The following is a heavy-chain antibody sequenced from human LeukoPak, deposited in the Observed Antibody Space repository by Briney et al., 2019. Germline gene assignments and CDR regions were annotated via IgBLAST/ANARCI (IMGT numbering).Heavy chain of an antibody. Sequence: PGGSLRLSCAASEFTFDNYAMSWVRQAPGKGLEWVSVISGSGYYSYYADSVKGRFTVSRDNSKTTLYLQMNSLRADDTAVYYCAKGGVVPAAIGLSPFDIWGQGTMVTVSS. CDR1: EFTFDNYA. CDR2: ISGSGYYS. CDR3: AKGGVVPAAIGLSPFDI. J-gene: IGHJ3*02. D-gene: IGHD2-2*01. V-gene: IGHV3-23*01.